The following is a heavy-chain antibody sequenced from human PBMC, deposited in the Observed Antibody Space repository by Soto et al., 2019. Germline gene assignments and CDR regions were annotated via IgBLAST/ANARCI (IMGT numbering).Heavy chain of an antibody. D-gene: IGHD3-3*01. V-gene: IGHV1-3*01. Sequence: ASVKVSCKASGYTFTSYAMHWVRQAPGQRLEWMGWINAGNGNTKYSQKFQGKVNITRDTSASTAYMELSSLRSEDTALYYCARRRLRFLEWLLPFDYWGQGTLVTVSS. CDR3: ARRRLRFLEWLLPFDY. CDR1: GYTFTSYA. CDR2: INAGNGNT. J-gene: IGHJ4*02.